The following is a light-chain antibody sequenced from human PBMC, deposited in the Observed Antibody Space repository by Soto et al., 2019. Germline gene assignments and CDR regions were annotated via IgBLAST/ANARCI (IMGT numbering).Light chain of an antibody. CDR1: SSDVGSYNL. CDR2: EGS. V-gene: IGLV2-23*01. Sequence: QSALTQPASVSGSPGQSITISCTGTSSDVGSYNLVSCYQQHPGKAPKLMIYEGSKRPSGVSNRFSGSKSGNTASLTISGLQAEDEADYYCCSYAGSSIHVVFGGGTKLTVL. CDR3: CSYAGSSIHVV. J-gene: IGLJ2*01.